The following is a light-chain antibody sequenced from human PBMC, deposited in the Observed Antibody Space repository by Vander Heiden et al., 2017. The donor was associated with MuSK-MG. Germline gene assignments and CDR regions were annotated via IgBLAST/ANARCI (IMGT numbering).Light chain of an antibody. CDR1: SLRSSY. CDR3: DSRVNNGGL. Sequence: SSELTQDPAVSVALGQTVKITCQGDSLRSSYASWYQQKPGQAPELVLFDKNTRPSGIPDRFSGSTSGNTASLTISGAQAEDEADYYCDSRVNNGGLFGGGTKMTVL. J-gene: IGLJ3*02. V-gene: IGLV3-19*01. CDR2: DKN.